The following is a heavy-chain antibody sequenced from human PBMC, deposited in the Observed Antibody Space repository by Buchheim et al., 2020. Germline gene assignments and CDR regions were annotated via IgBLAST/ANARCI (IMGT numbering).Heavy chain of an antibody. D-gene: IGHD1-20*01. CDR2: ISGSGGGT. V-gene: IGHV3-23*01. CDR3: AKAYTGEYNYALDYFDY. J-gene: IGHJ4*02. CDR1: GFIFNNYG. Sequence: EVQLLESGGGLVQPGGSLRLSCAASGFIFNNYGMSWVRQAPGKGLEWVSSISGSGGGTYYADSVKGRFTISRDNSKNTLYLQMSSLRAEETAVYYCAKAYTGEYNYALDYFDYWGQGTL.